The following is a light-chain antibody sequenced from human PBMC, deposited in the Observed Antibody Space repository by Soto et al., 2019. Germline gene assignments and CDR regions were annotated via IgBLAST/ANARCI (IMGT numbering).Light chain of an antibody. CDR1: KLGDKY. V-gene: IGLV3-1*01. CDR3: QAWDNSLV. Sequence: SYELTQPPSVSVSPGQTASITCSGDKLGDKYACWYQQKPGQSPVLVIYQDSKRPSGIPERFSGSNSGNTATLTSIGTQAMDEADYYCQAWDNSLVFGGGTKLTVL. J-gene: IGLJ2*01. CDR2: QDS.